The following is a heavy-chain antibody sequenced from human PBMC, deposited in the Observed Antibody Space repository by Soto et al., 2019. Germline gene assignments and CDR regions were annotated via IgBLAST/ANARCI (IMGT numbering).Heavy chain of an antibody. Sequence: VQLQESGPGLVKPPQTLSLTCTVSGASIRSGGFYWSWIRQHPEKGLEWIGYFYYSGNAYYNPSLTSRLTISGDASKNQFSLNMSSVTAADTAVYFCARAMGAVNYFDYWGQGILVTVSS. D-gene: IGHD3-16*01. CDR2: FYYSGNA. CDR3: ARAMGAVNYFDY. V-gene: IGHV4-31*03. CDR1: GASIRSGGFY. J-gene: IGHJ4*02.